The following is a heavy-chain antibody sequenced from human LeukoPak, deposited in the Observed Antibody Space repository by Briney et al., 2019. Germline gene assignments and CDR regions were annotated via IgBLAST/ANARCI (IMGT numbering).Heavy chain of an antibody. Sequence: PSETLSLTCTVSGYSISSGHYWGWIRQPPGKGLEWIGTIFHSGSTYYNPSLKSRVTISVDTSKNQFSLKLSSVTAADTAVYYCAREMRYSDYWGQGTLVTVSS. CDR3: AREMRYSDY. J-gene: IGHJ4*02. CDR2: IFHSGST. CDR1: GYSISSGHY. V-gene: IGHV4-38-2*02. D-gene: IGHD1-1*01.